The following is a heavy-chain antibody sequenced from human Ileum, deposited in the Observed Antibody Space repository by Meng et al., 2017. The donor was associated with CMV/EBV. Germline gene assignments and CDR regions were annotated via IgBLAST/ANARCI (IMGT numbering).Heavy chain of an antibody. D-gene: IGHD2-2*01. Sequence: GSLRPSCAVYAASSSGYYWSWNRQPPGKGLEWIGEINHSGSTNYNPSLKSRVTISVDTSKNQFSLKLSSVTAADTAVYYCAAAIYYYYGMDVWGQGTTVTVSS. CDR1: AASSSGYY. J-gene: IGHJ6*02. CDR2: INHSGST. CDR3: AAAIYYYYGMDV. V-gene: IGHV4-34*01.